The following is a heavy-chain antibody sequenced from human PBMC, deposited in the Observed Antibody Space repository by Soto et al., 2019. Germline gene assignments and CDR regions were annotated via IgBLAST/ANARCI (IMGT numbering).Heavy chain of an antibody. CDR3: ARVVRSKDIVVVPAAILYYYYGMDV. Sequence: QVQLVQSGAEVKKPGSSVKVSCKASGGTFSGYAISWVRQAPGQGLEWMGGVIPIFGTANYAQKFQGRVTITADESTSTAYMELSSLRSEDTAVYYCARVVRSKDIVVVPAAILYYYYGMDVWGQGTTVTVSS. CDR2: VIPIFGTA. D-gene: IGHD2-2*02. V-gene: IGHV1-69*01. CDR1: GGTFSGYA. J-gene: IGHJ6*02.